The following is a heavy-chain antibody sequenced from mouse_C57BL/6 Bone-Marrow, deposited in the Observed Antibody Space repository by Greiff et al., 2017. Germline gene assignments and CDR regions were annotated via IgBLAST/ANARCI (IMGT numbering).Heavy chain of an antibody. D-gene: IGHD2-4*01. V-gene: IGHV1-61*01. J-gene: IGHJ4*01. CDR1: GYTFTSYW. CDR2: IYPSDSET. Sequence: QVQLQQSGAELVRPGSSVKLSCKVSGYTFTSYWTDWLKQRPRRGLEWIGNIYPSDSETHYNQKFKDKATLTVDKSSSTAYMQLSSLTSEDSAVYYCARKNDYVGAMDYWGQGNSVTVSS. CDR3: ARKNDYVGAMDY.